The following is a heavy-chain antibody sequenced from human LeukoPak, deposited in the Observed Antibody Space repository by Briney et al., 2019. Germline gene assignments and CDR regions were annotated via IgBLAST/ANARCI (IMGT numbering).Heavy chain of an antibody. V-gene: IGHV1-8*03. Sequence: ASVKVSCKASGYTSTSYDINWVRQATGQGLEWMGWMNPNSGNTGYAQKFQGRVTITRNTSISTAYMELSSLRSEDTAVYYCARAGSSSYYYYYMDVWGKGTTVTVSS. CDR1: GYTSTSYD. D-gene: IGHD6-6*01. CDR2: MNPNSGNT. J-gene: IGHJ6*03. CDR3: ARAGSSSYYYYYMDV.